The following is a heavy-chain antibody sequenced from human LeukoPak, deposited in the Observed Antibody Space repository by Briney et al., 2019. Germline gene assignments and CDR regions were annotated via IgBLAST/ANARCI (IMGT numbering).Heavy chain of an antibody. Sequence: ASVKVPCKASGYTFTSYGISWVRQAPGQGLEWMGWISAYNGNTNYAQKLQGRVTMTTDTSTSTAYMELRSLRSDDTAVYYCARDSSSYDYVWGSYRSQSWFDPWGQRTLVTVSS. V-gene: IGHV1-18*04. D-gene: IGHD3-16*02. CDR2: ISAYNGNT. J-gene: IGHJ5*02. CDR1: GYTFTSYG. CDR3: ARDSSSYDYVWGSYRSQSWFDP.